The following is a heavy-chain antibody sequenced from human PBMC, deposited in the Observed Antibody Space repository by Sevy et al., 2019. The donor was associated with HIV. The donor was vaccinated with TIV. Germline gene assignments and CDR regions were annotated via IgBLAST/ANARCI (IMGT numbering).Heavy chain of an antibody. V-gene: IGHV3-9*01. CDR3: AKDISAYGDYHPSFDY. CDR1: GFTFDDYA. J-gene: IGHJ4*02. CDR2: ISWNSGSI. D-gene: IGHD4-17*01. Sequence: GGSLRLSCAASGFTFDDYAMHWVRQAPGKGLEWVSGISWNSGSIGYADSVKGRFTISRDNAKNSLYLQMNSLRAEDTALYDCAKDISAYGDYHPSFDYWGQGTLVTVSS.